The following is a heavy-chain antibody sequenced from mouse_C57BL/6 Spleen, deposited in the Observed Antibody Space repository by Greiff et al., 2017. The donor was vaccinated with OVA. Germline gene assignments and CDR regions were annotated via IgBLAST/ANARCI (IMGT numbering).Heavy chain of an antibody. D-gene: IGHD2-3*01. CDR3: ARGYDGYPIY. J-gene: IGHJ4*01. Sequence: QVQLQQPGAELVRPGSSVKLSCKASGYTFTSYWMHWVKQRPIQGLEWIGNIDPSDSDTHYNQKFKDKATLTVDKSSSTAYMQLSSLTSEDSAVYYCARGYDGYPIYWGQGTSVTVSS. CDR2: IDPSDSDT. CDR1: GYTFTSYW. V-gene: IGHV1-52*01.